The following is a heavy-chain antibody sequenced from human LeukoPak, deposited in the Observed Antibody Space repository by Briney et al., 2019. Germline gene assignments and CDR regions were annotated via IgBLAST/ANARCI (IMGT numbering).Heavy chain of an antibody. CDR3: ARGKKRHCSSSSCYTESDS. CDR1: GFTFSDYY. Sequence: GGSLRLSCAASGFTFSDYYMSWIRQAPGKGLEWVSYIGSSGSTIYYADSVKGRFTISRDNAKNSLYLQMNSLRAEDAAVYYCARGKKRHCSSSSCYTESDSWGQGILVTVSS. CDR2: IGSSGSTI. D-gene: IGHD2-2*02. V-gene: IGHV3-11*04. J-gene: IGHJ4*02.